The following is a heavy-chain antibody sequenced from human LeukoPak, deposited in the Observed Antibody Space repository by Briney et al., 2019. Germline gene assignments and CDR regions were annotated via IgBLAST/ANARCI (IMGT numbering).Heavy chain of an antibody. CDR2: IYSGGTT. J-gene: IGHJ6*03. Sequence: GGSLRLSCAASGFTVSSNYMSWVRQAPGKGLEWVSVIYSGGTTYYADSVKGRFTISRDNSKNTLYLQMNILRAEGTAVYYCARESPMYYYMDVWGKGTTVTVSS. CDR3: ARESPMYYYMDV. V-gene: IGHV3-53*01. CDR1: GFTVSSNY. D-gene: IGHD3-10*02.